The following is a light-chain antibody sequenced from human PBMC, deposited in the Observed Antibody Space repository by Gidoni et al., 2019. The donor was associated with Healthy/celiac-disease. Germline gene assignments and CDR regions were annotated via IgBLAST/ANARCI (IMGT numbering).Light chain of an antibody. V-gene: IGLV3-21*02. Sequence: SYVLTQPPSVSVAPGQTARITCGGNNIGSKSVHWYQQKPGQAPVLVVYDSDRPSGIPERFSGSNSGNTATLTISRVEAGDEADYYCQVWDSSSDHRDVVFGGGTKLTVL. CDR3: QVWDSSSDHRDVV. CDR2: DS. J-gene: IGLJ2*01. CDR1: NIGSKS.